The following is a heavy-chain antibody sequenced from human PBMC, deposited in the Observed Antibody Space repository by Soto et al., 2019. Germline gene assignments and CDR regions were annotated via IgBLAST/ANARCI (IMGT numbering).Heavy chain of an antibody. CDR2: IYYSGST. V-gene: IGHV4-39*01. J-gene: IGHJ4*02. CDR3: ARCGGSGSLDY. Sequence: SETLSLTCTVSGGSISSSSYYWGWIRQPPEKGLEWIGSIYYSGSTYYNPSLKSRVTISVDTSKNQFSLKLSSVTAADTAVYYRARCGGSGSLDYWGQGTLVTVSS. D-gene: IGHD3-10*01. CDR1: GGSISSSSYY.